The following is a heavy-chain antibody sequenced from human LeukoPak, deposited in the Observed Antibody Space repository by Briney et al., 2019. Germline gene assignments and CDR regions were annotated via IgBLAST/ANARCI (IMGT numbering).Heavy chain of an antibody. CDR1: GFTFSDYY. CDR2: ISSSSSYT. J-gene: IGHJ4*02. Sequence: GGSLRLTCAATGFTFSDYYMSWIRQAPGKGLEWVSYISSSSSYTNYADSVKGRFTISRDNAKNSLYLQMNSLRDEDTAVYYCARVGDGRGGYDPIPFDYWGQGTLVTVSS. CDR3: ARVGDGRGGYDPIPFDY. D-gene: IGHD5-12*01. V-gene: IGHV3-11*06.